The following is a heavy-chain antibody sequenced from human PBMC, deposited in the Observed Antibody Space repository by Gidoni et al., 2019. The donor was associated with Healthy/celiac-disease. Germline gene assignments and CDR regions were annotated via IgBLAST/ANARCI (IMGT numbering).Heavy chain of an antibody. J-gene: IGHJ4*02. V-gene: IGHV4-39*01. CDR1: GGSISSRRYY. CDR2: IYYSGST. D-gene: IGHD6-19*01. CDR3: ARHDRTYSSGWYGGGY. Sequence: QLQLQESGPGLAKPSANLSLTCTVSGGSISSRRYYWGWIRQPPGKGLEWIGSIYYSGSTYSNPSLKSRVTISVDTSKNQFSLKLSSVTAADTAVYYCARHDRTYSSGWYGGGYWGQGTLVTVSS.